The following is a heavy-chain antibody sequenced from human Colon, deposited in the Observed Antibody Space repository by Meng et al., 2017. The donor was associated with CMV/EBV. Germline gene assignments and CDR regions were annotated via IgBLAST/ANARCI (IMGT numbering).Heavy chain of an antibody. CDR3: ARGRGSGSSDY. CDR2: ISSSSSFI. Sequence: GGSLRLSCEASGFTFDTFSMNWVRQAPGTGLQWISSISSSSSFIYYADSVRGRFTISRENAKRSLYLQMDDLRVEDTAVYYCARGRGSGSSDYWGQGTLVTVSS. V-gene: IGHV3-21*01. CDR1: GFTFDTFS. D-gene: IGHD3-10*01. J-gene: IGHJ4*02.